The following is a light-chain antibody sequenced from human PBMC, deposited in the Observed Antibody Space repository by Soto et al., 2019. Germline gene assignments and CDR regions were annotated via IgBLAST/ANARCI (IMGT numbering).Light chain of an antibody. J-gene: IGKJ5*01. CDR3: QQYYSVPIT. CDR2: WAS. V-gene: IGKV4-1*01. Sequence: DIVMTQSPDSLAVSLGERATINCKSSQSVLYTSNSKNYIAWYQQKSGQPPKLLIYWASTSESGVPDRFSGGGSGTDFTLTISSLQAEDVAVYYGQQYYSVPITFGQGTRLEIK. CDR1: QSVLYTSNSKNY.